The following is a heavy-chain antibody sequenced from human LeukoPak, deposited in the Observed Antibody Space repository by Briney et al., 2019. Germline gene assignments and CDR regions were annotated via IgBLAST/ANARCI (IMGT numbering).Heavy chain of an antibody. CDR1: GGSISSYY. CDR2: IYYSGST. Sequence: SETLPLTCTVSGGSISSYYWSWIRQPPGKGLEWIGYIYYSGSTNYNPSLKSRVTISVDTSKNQFSLKLSSVTAADTAVYYCARHLRYYDSSGYYGAFDIWGQGTMVTVSS. J-gene: IGHJ3*02. D-gene: IGHD3-22*01. V-gene: IGHV4-59*08. CDR3: ARHLRYYDSSGYYGAFDI.